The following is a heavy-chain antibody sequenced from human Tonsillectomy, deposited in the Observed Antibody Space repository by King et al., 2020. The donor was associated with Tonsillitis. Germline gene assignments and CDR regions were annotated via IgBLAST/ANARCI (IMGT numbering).Heavy chain of an antibody. CDR2: IKSKTDGGTT. D-gene: IGHD3-3*01. Sequence: VKLVESGGGLVKPGGSLRLSCAASRFTFSNAWMSWVRQAPGKGLEWVGRIKSKTDGGTTDYAAPVKGRFTISRDDSKNTLYLQMSSLKTEDTAVYYCATHAFYDFWGTWGQGTLLTVSS. J-gene: IGHJ5*02. V-gene: IGHV3-15*01. CDR3: ATHAFYDFWGT. CDR1: RFTFSNAW.